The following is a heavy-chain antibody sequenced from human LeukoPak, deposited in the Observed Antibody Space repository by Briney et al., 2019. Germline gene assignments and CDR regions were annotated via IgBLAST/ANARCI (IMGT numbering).Heavy chain of an antibody. CDR1: GFTVSSNY. CDR2: IYSGGST. D-gene: IGHD2-2*01. V-gene: IGHV3-66*02. Sequence: GGSLRLSCAASGFTVSSNYMSWVRQAPGKGLEWVSVIYSGGSTYYAGSVKGRFTISRDNSKNTLYLQMNSLRAEDTAVYYCVRMEGYCSSTSCPAGFDPWGQGTLVTVSS. CDR3: VRMEGYCSSTSCPAGFDP. J-gene: IGHJ5*02.